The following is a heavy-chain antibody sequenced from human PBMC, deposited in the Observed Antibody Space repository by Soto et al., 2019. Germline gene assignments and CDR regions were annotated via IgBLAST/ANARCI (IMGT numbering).Heavy chain of an antibody. J-gene: IGHJ4*02. CDR3: ARATYYYDSSGYYFHYFDY. V-gene: IGHV1-18*01. Sequence: GASVKVSCKASGYTFTSYGISWVRQAPGQGLEWMGWVSAYNGNTNYAQKLQGRVTITTDTSTSTAYMELRSLRSDDTAVYYCARATYYYDSSGYYFHYFDYWGQRTLVTISS. D-gene: IGHD3-22*01. CDR2: VSAYNGNT. CDR1: GYTFTSYG.